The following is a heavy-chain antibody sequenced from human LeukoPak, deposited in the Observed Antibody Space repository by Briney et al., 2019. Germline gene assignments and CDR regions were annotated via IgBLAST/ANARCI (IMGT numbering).Heavy chain of an antibody. V-gene: IGHV1-2*02. J-gene: IGHJ6*03. CDR1: GYTFTGYY. Sequence: GASVKVSCKASGYTFTGYYMHWVRQAPGQGLEWMGWINPNSGGTNYAQKFQGRVTMTRDTSIRTAYMELGRLRSDDTAVYYCARAAGYCSSTSCYRGYMDVWGKGTTVTVSS. CDR2: INPNSGGT. CDR3: ARAAGYCSSTSCYRGYMDV. D-gene: IGHD2-2*01.